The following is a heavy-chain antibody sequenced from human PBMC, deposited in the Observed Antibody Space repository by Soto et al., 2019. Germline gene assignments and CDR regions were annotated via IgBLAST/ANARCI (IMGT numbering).Heavy chain of an antibody. D-gene: IGHD2-15*01. V-gene: IGHV4-39*01. J-gene: IGHJ3*02. CDR2: IYYSGST. CDR1: GGSISSSSYY. Sequence: PXGTLCLTCTVSGGSISSSSYYWGWIRQPPGKGLEWIGSIYYSGSTYYNPSLKSRVTISVDTSKNQFSLKLSSVTAADTAVYYCASSNIVVVVAATRQDAFDIWGQGTMVTVSS. CDR3: ASSNIVVVVAATRQDAFDI.